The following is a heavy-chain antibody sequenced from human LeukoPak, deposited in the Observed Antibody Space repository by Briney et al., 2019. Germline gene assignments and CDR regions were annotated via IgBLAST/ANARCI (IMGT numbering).Heavy chain of an antibody. CDR2: IYHSGNT. J-gene: IGHJ4*02. V-gene: IGHV4-38-2*02. CDR3: AREGGGSYHVY. D-gene: IGHD1-26*01. CDR1: GYSISSGYY. Sequence: ASETLSLTCTVSGYSISSGYYWGWIRQPPGKGLEWIGSIYHSGNTYYNPSLKSRVTISVDTSKNQFSLKLSSVTAADTAVYYCAREGGGSYHVYWGQGTLVTVSS.